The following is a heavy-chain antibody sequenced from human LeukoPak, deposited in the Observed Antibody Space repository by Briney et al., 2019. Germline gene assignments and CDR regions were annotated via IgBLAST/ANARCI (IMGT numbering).Heavy chain of an antibody. V-gene: IGHV3-23*01. J-gene: IGHJ4*02. Sequence: GGSLRLSCAASGFTFSSYAMSWVRQAPGNGLEWVSAISGSGGSTYYADSVKGRFTISRDNSKNTLYLQMNSLRAEDTAVYYCAKVGRSMILVVITVFDYWGQGTLVTVSS. CDR3: AKVGRSMILVVITVFDY. CDR2: ISGSGGST. D-gene: IGHD3-22*01. CDR1: GFTFSSYA.